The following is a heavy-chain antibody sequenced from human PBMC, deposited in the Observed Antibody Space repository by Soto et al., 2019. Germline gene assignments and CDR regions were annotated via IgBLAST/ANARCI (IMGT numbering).Heavy chain of an antibody. V-gene: IGHV3-21*01. D-gene: IGHD5-12*01. CDR3: ARARGNDWYSDY. J-gene: IGHJ4*02. CDR2: ITHSGTYV. CDR1: GFTFSEYS. Sequence: GSLRLSCTASGFTFSEYSMSWVRQAPGKGLEWVSSITHSGTYVYYADSVKGRFTISRDSASNSLFLQMTSLRAEDTAVYHCARARGNDWYSDYWGQGTLVTVSS.